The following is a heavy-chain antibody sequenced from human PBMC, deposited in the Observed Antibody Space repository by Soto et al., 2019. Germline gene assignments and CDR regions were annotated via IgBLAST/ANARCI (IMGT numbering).Heavy chain of an antibody. CDR3: ALIKDCSRTDCYLASFDP. CDR2: IFSNDAK. D-gene: IGHD2-2*01. Sequence: QVTLKESGPVMLKPTETLTLTCTVSGISLRNGRLGVSWIRQPPGKALEWLAHIFSNDAKSYNTSLRNRLTISKDTSKSQVVLTMTNVDPVDSATYFCALIKDCSRTDCYLASFDPLGQGTLVTVSS. J-gene: IGHJ5*02. CDR1: GISLRNGRLG. V-gene: IGHV2-26*01.